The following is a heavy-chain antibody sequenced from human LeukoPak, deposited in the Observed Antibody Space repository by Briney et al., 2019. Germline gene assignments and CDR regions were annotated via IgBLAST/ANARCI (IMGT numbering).Heavy chain of an antibody. CDR3: GRPFEFGGGVPSTRVKTWFDP. CDR2: IYYGGST. CDR1: GGSISSSDYY. J-gene: IGHJ5*02. D-gene: IGHD3-16*01. Sequence: PSETLSLTCIVSGGSISSSDYYWGWIRQPPGKGLEWIGSIYYGGSTYYNPSLKSRVTISVDTSMNQFSLKLSFVTTADTAVYSCGRPFEFGGGVPSTRVKTWFDPGGQETRVTAPS. V-gene: IGHV4-39*01.